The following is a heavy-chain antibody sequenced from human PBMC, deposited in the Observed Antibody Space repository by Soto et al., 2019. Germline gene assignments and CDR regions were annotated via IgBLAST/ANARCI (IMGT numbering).Heavy chain of an antibody. V-gene: IGHV1-58*01. CDR1: GFTFADSA. CDR3: ATANNTSPFDF. J-gene: IGHJ4*02. D-gene: IGHD1-26*01. CDR2: IVVDSGNT. Sequence: SVKVSCKASGFTFADSAVQCVRQARGQRLEWIGRIVVDSGNTKYAQRFTERVTISWDMSTITAFMELRSLRSEDTAVYYCATANNTSPFDFWGLGTLVTVSS.